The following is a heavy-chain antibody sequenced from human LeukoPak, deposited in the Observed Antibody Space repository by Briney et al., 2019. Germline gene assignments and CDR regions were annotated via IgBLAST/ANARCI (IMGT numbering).Heavy chain of an antibody. D-gene: IGHD3-10*01. CDR1: GGTFSSYA. V-gene: IGHV1-69*13. Sequence: ASVTVSCTASGGTFSSYAISWVRQAPGQGLERMGGIIPIFGTANYAQKFQGRVTITADESTSTAYMELNSLRSEDTAVYYCARSWLYGSGSSNRYNWFDPWGQGTLVTVSS. CDR3: ARSWLYGSGSSNRYNWFDP. CDR2: IIPIFGTA. J-gene: IGHJ5*02.